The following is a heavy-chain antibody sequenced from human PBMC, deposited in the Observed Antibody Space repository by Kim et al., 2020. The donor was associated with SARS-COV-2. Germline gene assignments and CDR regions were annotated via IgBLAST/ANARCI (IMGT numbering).Heavy chain of an antibody. D-gene: IGHD6-13*01. J-gene: IGHJ6*02. CDR3: ATIAAAGSLYYYYGMDV. V-gene: IGHV3-48*02. Sequence: VKRRFTISRDKAKNSLYLQMSSLRDEDTAVYYCATIAAAGSLYYYYGMDVWGQGTTVTVSS.